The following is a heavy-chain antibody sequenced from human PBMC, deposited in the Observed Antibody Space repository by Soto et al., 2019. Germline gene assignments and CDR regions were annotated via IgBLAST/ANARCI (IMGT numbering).Heavy chain of an antibody. V-gene: IGHV3-30-3*01. CDR2: ISYDGSNK. CDR1: GFTFRSYA. Sequence: GGPLRVSYASSGFTFRSYAVHLVIQAQGKGLEWVAVISYDGSNKYYADSVKGRFTISRDNSKNTLYLQMNSLRAEDTAVYYYARDKSYGYKDYYYGMDVWGQGTTVTVSS. D-gene: IGHD5-18*01. J-gene: IGHJ6*02. CDR3: ARDKSYGYKDYYYGMDV.